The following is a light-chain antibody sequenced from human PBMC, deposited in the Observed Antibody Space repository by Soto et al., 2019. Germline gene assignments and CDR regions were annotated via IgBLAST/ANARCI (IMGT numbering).Light chain of an antibody. V-gene: IGKV3D-20*02. CDR3: QQRSNWPMYT. CDR2: GAS. J-gene: IGKJ2*01. CDR1: QSVDSNY. Sequence: EIVLTQSPGTLSLSPGERATLSCRASQSVDSNYLAWYQQKPGQAPRPLIYGASTRATGIPDRFSGSGSGTDFALTITRLEPEDFAVYYCQQRSNWPMYTFGQGTKLEIK.